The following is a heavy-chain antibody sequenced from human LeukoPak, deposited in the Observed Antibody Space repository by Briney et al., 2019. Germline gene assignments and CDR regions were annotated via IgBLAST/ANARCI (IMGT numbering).Heavy chain of an antibody. J-gene: IGHJ4*02. CDR3: ARVREVLRYFDWLAY. CDR1: GYTFTGYY. D-gene: IGHD3-9*01. Sequence: ASVKVSYKASGYTFTGYYMHWVRQAPGQRLEWMGWINPNSGGTNYAQKFQGRVTMTRDTSISTAYMELSRLRSDDTAVYYCARVREVLRYFDWLAYWGQGTLVTVSS. V-gene: IGHV1-2*02. CDR2: INPNSGGT.